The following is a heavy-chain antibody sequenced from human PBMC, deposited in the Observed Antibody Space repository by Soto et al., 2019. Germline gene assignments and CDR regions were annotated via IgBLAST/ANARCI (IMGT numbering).Heavy chain of an antibody. J-gene: IGHJ4*02. Sequence: PSETLSLTCSVSGVSITSYYWTWIRHSPGKGLEWIGHVYHTGNTYYNPSLKSRVTISLDTSKNQVSLRLRSVTAADTAVYYCAREQYNWKLWGQGTLVTVSS. D-gene: IGHD1-20*01. CDR2: VYHTGNT. CDR1: GVSITSYY. V-gene: IGHV4-59*01. CDR3: AREQYNWKL.